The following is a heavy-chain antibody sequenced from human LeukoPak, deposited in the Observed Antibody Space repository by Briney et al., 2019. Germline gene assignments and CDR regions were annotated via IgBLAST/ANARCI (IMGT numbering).Heavy chain of an antibody. Sequence: GASVKVSCKASGYTFTGYYMHWVRQAPRQELEWMGWINPNSGGTNYAQKFQGRVTMTRDTSISTAYMELSRLRSDDTAVYYCARYPSSGWYNFDYWGQGALVTVSS. V-gene: IGHV1-2*02. CDR2: INPNSGGT. CDR1: GYTFTGYY. J-gene: IGHJ4*02. CDR3: ARYPSSGWYNFDY. D-gene: IGHD6-19*01.